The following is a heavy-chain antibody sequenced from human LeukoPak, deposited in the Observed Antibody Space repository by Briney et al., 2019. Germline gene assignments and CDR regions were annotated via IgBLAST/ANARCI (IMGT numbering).Heavy chain of an antibody. CDR1: GFTFSSYG. CDR3: AKGSGRPYYFDY. D-gene: IGHD1-26*01. Sequence: GGPLRLSCAASGFTFSSYGMHWVRQAPGKGLEWVAVISYDGSNKYYADSVKGRFTISRDNSKNTLYLQMNSLRAEDTAVYYCAKGSGRPYYFDYWGQGTLVTVSS. CDR2: ISYDGSNK. J-gene: IGHJ4*02. V-gene: IGHV3-30*18.